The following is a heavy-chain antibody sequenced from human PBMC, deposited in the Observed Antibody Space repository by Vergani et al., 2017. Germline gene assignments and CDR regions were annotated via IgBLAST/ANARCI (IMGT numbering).Heavy chain of an antibody. D-gene: IGHD3-22*01. CDR1: GGTFSSYA. V-gene: IGHV1-69*01. CDR2: IIPIFGTA. CDR3: ARAGGNYYDSSGYPNCYYYMDV. J-gene: IGHJ6*03. Sequence: QVQLVQSGAEVKKPGSSVKVSCKASGGTFSSYAISWVRQAPGQGLEWMGGIIPIFGTANYAQKFQGRVTITADESTSTAYMELSSLRSEDTAVYYCARAGGNYYDSSGYPNCYYYMDVWGKGTTVTVSS.